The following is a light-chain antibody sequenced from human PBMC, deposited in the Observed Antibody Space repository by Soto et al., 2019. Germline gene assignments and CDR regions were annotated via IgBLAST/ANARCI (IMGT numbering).Light chain of an antibody. Sequence: QSALTQPASVSASPGQSITISCTGASSDVGTYNLVSWYQQHPGKAPKLIIYEGSKRPSGVSNRFSGSKSGDTASLSISGLQADDEADYYCCSFARGTTYVFGPGTKVTVL. CDR1: SSDVGTYNL. CDR3: CSFARGTTYV. CDR2: EGS. V-gene: IGLV2-23*01. J-gene: IGLJ1*01.